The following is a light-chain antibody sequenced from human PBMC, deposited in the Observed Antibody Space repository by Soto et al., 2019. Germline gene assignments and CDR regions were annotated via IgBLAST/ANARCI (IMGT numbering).Light chain of an antibody. Sequence: DIQMTQSPSTLSGSVGARVTITGRASQTISSWLAWYQQKPGKAPKLLSYKASTLKSGVPSRFRGSGSGTEFTLTISSLQPDDFATYYCQHYNSYSEAFGQGTKVDI. J-gene: IGKJ1*01. CDR1: QTISSW. V-gene: IGKV1-5*03. CDR3: QHYNSYSEA. CDR2: KAS.